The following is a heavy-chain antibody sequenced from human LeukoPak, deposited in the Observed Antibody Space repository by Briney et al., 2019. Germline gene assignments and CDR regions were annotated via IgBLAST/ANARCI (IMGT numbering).Heavy chain of an antibody. J-gene: IGHJ3*02. Sequence: GGSLRLSCAASGFTFSSYGMHWVRQAPGKGLEGVAFIRYDGSNKYYADSVKGRFTISRDNSKNTLYLQMNSLRAEDTAVYYCARDYYGSGCYPNDAFDIWGQGTMVTVSS. V-gene: IGHV3-30*02. CDR1: GFTFSSYG. D-gene: IGHD3-10*01. CDR2: IRYDGSNK. CDR3: ARDYYGSGCYPNDAFDI.